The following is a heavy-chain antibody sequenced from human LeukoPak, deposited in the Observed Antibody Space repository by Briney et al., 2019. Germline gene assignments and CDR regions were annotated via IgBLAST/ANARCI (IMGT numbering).Heavy chain of an antibody. J-gene: IGHJ4*02. CDR2: VWFDGSSK. CDR1: GFPFTSYG. V-gene: IGHV3-33*06. D-gene: IGHD2-15*01. Sequence: PGGSLRLSSAASGFPFTSYGMHWIRQTPNKGLEWVALVWFDGSSKYYADSVKGRFTISRDNSKNTVYLQMNSLRAEDTAVYYCAKDTLGYCSGGICYNYWGQGTLVTVSS. CDR3: AKDTLGYCSGGICYNY.